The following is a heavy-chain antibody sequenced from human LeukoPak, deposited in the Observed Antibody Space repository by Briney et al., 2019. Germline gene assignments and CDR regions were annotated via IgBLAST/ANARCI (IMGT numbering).Heavy chain of an antibody. CDR3: AGSSGWSGVLDY. Sequence: SETLSLTCTVSGHSMTTYLWSWLRQPPGKGLEWLGYYSYSGSTNNNPSLKRRVTTSLDTSKNQYSLKLTSVTAADSAVYYCAGSSGWSGVLDYWGQGALVTVSS. J-gene: IGHJ4*02. CDR2: YSYSGST. CDR1: GHSMTTYL. D-gene: IGHD6-19*01. V-gene: IGHV4-59*01.